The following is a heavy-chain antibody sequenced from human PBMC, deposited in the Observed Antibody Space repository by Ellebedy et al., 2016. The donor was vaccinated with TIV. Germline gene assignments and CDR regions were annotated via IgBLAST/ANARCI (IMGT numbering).Heavy chain of an antibody. Sequence: GGSLRLXCAASGFTFSSYAMHWVRQAPGKGLEWVAVISYDGSNKYYADSVKGRFTISRDNSKNTLYLQMNSLRAEDTAVYYCARVILWELLAGLVYWGQGTLVTVSS. CDR3: ARVILWELLAGLVY. CDR2: ISYDGSNK. V-gene: IGHV3-30-3*01. CDR1: GFTFSSYA. D-gene: IGHD1-26*01. J-gene: IGHJ4*02.